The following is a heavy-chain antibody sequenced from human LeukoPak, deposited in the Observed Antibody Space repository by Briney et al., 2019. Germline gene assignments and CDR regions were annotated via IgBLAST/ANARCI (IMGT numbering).Heavy chain of an antibody. J-gene: IGHJ3*02. CDR2: IDYSGTT. CDR1: GGSINTYY. V-gene: IGHV4-59*08. Sequence: SETLSLTCTVSGGSINTYYWSWIRQPPGEGLEWIGYIDYSGTTDYNPSLKSRVTISVDTSKNQFSLKLNSVTAADTAVYYCARHHGDAFDIWGQGTMVTVSS. CDR3: ARHHGDAFDI.